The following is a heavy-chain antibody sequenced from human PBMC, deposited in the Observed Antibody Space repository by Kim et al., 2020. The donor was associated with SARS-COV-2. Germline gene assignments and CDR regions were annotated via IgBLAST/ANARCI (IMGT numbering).Heavy chain of an antibody. Sequence: GGSLRLSCAASGFTFSSYAMHWVRQAPGKGLEWVAVISYDGSNKYYADSVKGRFTISRDNSKNTLYLQMNSLRAEDTAVYYCARDPSSGWPDWYFDLWGR. CDR3: ARDPSSGWPDWYFDL. D-gene: IGHD6-19*01. CDR1: GFTFSSYA. J-gene: IGHJ2*01. V-gene: IGHV3-30*04. CDR2: ISYDGSNK.